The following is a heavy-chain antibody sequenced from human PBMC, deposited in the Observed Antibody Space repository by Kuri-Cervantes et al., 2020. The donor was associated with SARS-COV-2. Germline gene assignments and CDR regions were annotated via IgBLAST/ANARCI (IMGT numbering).Heavy chain of an antibody. V-gene: IGHV3-15*01. J-gene: IGHJ4*02. CDR1: GFTRFTFSNAW. Sequence: GESLKISCAASGFTRFTFSNAWMSWVRQALGKGLEWVGRIKSESDGGTTDYAAPVKGRFTISRDDSKDTLYLQMNSLNTEDTAVYYCTTGGAQWGQGTLVTVSS. CDR2: IKSESDGGTT. D-gene: IGHD1-26*01. CDR3: TTGGAQ.